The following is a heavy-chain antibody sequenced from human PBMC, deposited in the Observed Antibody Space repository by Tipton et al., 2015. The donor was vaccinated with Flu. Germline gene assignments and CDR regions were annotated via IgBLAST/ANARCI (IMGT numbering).Heavy chain of an antibody. CDR1: GFTFHQYA. Sequence: SLRLSCAASGFTFHQYAMHWVREAPGKGLEWVALVSWDGDRTNYADSVKGRFAISRDNSKNSLYLQMNSLRTEDSAVYYCARPQVVGTPNQPEFDSWGHGTLVTVSS. CDR3: ARPQVVGTPNQPEFDS. V-gene: IGHV3-43D*04. D-gene: IGHD4-23*01. J-gene: IGHJ4*01. CDR2: VSWDGDRT.